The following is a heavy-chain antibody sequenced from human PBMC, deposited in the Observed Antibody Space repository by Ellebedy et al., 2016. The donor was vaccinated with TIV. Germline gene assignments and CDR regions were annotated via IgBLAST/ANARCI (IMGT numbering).Heavy chain of an antibody. V-gene: IGHV3-74*01. J-gene: IGHJ6*02. D-gene: IGHD1-26*01. CDR1: GFTFSSYW. CDR3: ARGGSYRGMDV. CDR2: INSDGSST. Sequence: PSETLSLTCAASGFTFSSYWMHWVRQAPGKGLVWVSRINSDGSSTSYADSVKGRFTISRDNAKNTLYLQMNSLRAEDTAVYYCARGGSYRGMDVWGQGTTVTVSS.